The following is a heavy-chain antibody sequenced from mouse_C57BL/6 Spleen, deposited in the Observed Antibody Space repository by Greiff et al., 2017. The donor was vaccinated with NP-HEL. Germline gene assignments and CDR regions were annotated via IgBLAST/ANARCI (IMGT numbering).Heavy chain of an antibody. CDR1: GYTFTSYW. CDR3: ASLYGWYFDV. CDR2: IHPNSGST. Sequence: VQLQQSGAELVKPGASVKLSCKASGYTFTSYWMHWVKQRPGQGLEWIGMIHPNSGSTNYNEKFKSKATLTVDKSSSTAYMQLSSLTSEDSAVYYCASLYGWYFDVWGTGTTVTVSS. J-gene: IGHJ1*03. V-gene: IGHV1-64*01. D-gene: IGHD1-1*01.